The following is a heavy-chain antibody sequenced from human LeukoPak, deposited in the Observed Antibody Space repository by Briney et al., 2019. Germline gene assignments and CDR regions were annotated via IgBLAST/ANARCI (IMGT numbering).Heavy chain of an antibody. D-gene: IGHD1-1*01. V-gene: IGHV4-59*08. CDR3: ARHMSRRGYGARYYMDV. Sequence: SETLSLTCTVSGGSISSYYWSWIRQPPGKGLEWIGYIYYSGSTNYNSSLKSRVTISVDTSKNQFSLKLSSVTAADTAVYYCARHMSRRGYGARYYMDVWGKGTTVTISS. CDR2: IYYSGST. CDR1: GGSISSYY. J-gene: IGHJ6*03.